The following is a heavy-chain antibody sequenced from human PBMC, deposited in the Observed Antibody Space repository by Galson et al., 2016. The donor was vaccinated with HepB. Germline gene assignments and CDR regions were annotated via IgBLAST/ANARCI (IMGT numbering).Heavy chain of an antibody. CDR1: GGSISSYY. D-gene: IGHD6-13*01. J-gene: IGHJ6*02. CDR3: ARVNPRVPAPGTYVMDV. V-gene: IGHV4-34*01. Sequence: SETLSLTCTVSGGSISSYYWTWIRQPPGKGLEWIGEIKFSATYNPSLKSRATISLDTSKNQFSLKVTSVTAADTALYSCARVNPRVPAPGTYVMDVWGQGTTVTISS. CDR2: IKFSAT.